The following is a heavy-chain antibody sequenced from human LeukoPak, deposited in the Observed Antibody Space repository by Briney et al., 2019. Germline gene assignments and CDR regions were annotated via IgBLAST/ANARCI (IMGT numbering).Heavy chain of an antibody. D-gene: IGHD6-19*01. J-gene: IGHJ4*02. CDR1: GGSISSYY. CDR3: ARVNTEGSADY. Sequence: PSETLSLTCTVSGGSISSYYWSWIRQPPGKGLEWIGFIYYSGTANYNPSLKSRVTISVDTSRNLFSLKLTSVTAADTAVYYCARVNTEGSADYWGQGTLVTVSS. CDR2: IYYSGTA. V-gene: IGHV4-59*01.